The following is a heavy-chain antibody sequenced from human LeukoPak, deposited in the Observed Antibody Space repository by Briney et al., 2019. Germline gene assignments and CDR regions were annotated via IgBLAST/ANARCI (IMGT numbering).Heavy chain of an antibody. J-gene: IGHJ6*02. CDR3: ARDRLRDKEAYGMDV. D-gene: IGHD2-15*01. Sequence: SETLSLTCSVSGGSISSSSYYWGWIRQPPGQGLEWIGSIYYSGSTYYSPSLKSRVSISVDTSKNQFSLNLNSVTAADTAVYYCARDRLRDKEAYGMDVWGQGTTVTVSS. CDR1: GGSISSSSYY. V-gene: IGHV4-39*07. CDR2: IYYSGST.